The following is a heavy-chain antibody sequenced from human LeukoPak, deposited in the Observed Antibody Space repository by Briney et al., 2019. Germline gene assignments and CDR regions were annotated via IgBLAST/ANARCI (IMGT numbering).Heavy chain of an antibody. V-gene: IGHV1-69*05. J-gene: IGHJ3*02. Sequence: ASVKVSCKASGGTFSSYAISWVRRAPGQGLEWMGGIIPIFGTANYAQKFQGRVTITTDESTSTAYMELSSLRSEDTAVYYCARGLDIVVVVAATPKGATFDIWGQGTMVTVSS. D-gene: IGHD2-15*01. CDR2: IIPIFGTA. CDR3: ARGLDIVVVVAATPKGATFDI. CDR1: GGTFSSYA.